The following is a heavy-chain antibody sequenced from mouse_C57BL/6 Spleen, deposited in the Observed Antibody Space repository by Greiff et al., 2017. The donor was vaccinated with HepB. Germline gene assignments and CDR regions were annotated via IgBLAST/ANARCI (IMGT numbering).Heavy chain of an antibody. V-gene: IGHV1-20*01. D-gene: IGHD1-1*01. Sequence: EVKLVESGPELVKPGDSVKISCKASGYSFTGYFMNWVMQSHGKSLEWIGRINPYNGDTFYNQKFKGKATLTVDKSSSTAHMELRSLTSEDSAVYYCARETTVVAHWYFDVWGTGTTVTVSS. CDR3: ARETTVVAHWYFDV. CDR2: INPYNGDT. CDR1: GYSFTGYF. J-gene: IGHJ1*03.